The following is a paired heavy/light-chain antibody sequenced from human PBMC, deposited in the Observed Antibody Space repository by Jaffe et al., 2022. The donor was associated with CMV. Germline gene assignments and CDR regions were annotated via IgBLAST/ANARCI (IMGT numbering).Light chain of an antibody. Sequence: DIQMTQSPSSVSASVGDRVTITCRASQGISNWLAWYQQKPGKAPKLLIYAASTLQSGVASRFSGSGSGTDFTLTISSLQPEDFATYYCQHTKSFPLTFGGGTKVEIK. CDR1: QGISNW. CDR3: QHTKSFPLT. CDR2: AAS. J-gene: IGKJ4*01. V-gene: IGKV1D-12*01.
Heavy chain of an antibody. CDR1: GYTFPNFA. V-gene: IGHV1-3*04. D-gene: IGHD6-6*01. CDR2: INTGNGNR. Sequence: QVHLVQSGAEVKKPGASVKVSCKASGYTFPNFAIHWVRQAPGQSLEWMGCINTGNGNREYLYSLQGRVTITRDTSASTAYMELSSLTSEDTAVFYCARGVYAVFNSMWDHSPFDYWGQGTLVTVSS. J-gene: IGHJ4*02. CDR3: ARGVYAVFNSMWDHSPFDY.